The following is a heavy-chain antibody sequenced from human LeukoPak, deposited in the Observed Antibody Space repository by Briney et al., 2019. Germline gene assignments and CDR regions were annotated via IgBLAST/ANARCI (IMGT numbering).Heavy chain of an antibody. J-gene: IGHJ4*02. CDR2: ISGSGGST. V-gene: IGHV3-23*01. D-gene: IGHD3-22*01. CDR1: GFTVSSNY. CDR3: AKDGTYYYDSSYFDY. Sequence: GGSLRLSCAASGFTVSSNYMSWVRQAPGKGLEWVSAISGSGGSTYYADSVKGRFTISRDNSKNTPYLQMNSLRAEDTAVYYCAKDGTYYYDSSYFDYWGQGTLVTVSS.